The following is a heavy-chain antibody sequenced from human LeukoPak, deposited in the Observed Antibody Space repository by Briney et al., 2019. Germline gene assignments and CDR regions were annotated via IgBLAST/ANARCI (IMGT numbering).Heavy chain of an antibody. CDR2: ISFDGSST. Sequence: GGSLRLSCAASGFTSSRYWMSWVRQAPGKGLEWVAVISFDGSSTYYADSVKGRFTISRDNSRNTLYLQMNNLKTEDTAVYYCAKVFQIGDRHYFDYWGQGTLVTVSS. D-gene: IGHD3-16*01. V-gene: IGHV3-30*18. CDR1: GFTSSRYW. CDR3: AKVFQIGDRHYFDY. J-gene: IGHJ4*02.